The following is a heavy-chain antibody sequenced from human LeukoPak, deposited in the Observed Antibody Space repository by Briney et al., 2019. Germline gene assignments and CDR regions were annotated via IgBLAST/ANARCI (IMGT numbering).Heavy chain of an antibody. CDR2: IYHSGST. CDR1: GGSISSSNW. Sequence: PSETLSLTCAVSGGSISSSNWWSWVRQPPGKGLEWIGEIYHSGSTNYNPSLKSRVTISVDKSKNQFSLKLSSVTAADTAVYYCARKQYYYDSSGYYYVYYYMDVWGKGTTVTVSS. CDR3: ARKQYYYDSSGYYYVYYYMDV. V-gene: IGHV4-4*02. J-gene: IGHJ6*03. D-gene: IGHD3-22*01.